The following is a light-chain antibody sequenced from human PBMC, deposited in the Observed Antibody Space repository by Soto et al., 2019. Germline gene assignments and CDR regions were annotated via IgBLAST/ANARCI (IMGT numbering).Light chain of an antibody. V-gene: IGKV1-33*01. CDR2: DAS. CDR1: QDIRNF. J-gene: IGKJ4*01. CDR3: QQYHSRLT. Sequence: DIPMTQSPSSLSVSVGDRVTITCQASQDIRNFLNWYQQKPGKAPKLLIYDASNLETGVPSRFSGSGSGTDFTFTISSLQPEDVATYYCQQYHSRLTFGGGTKVEIE.